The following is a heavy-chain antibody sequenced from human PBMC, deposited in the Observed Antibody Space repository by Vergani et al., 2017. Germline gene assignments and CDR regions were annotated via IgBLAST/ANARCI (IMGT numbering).Heavy chain of an antibody. CDR1: GFTFSTFG. J-gene: IGHJ4*02. D-gene: IGHD2-21*02. Sequence: QVQLVESAGGVVQPGGSLRLSCAASGFTFSTFGMHWIRQAPGKGLEWLAYIGKDGINTRYRDAGKGRFTISRDNSKDILYLQMDSLRSADTALYYCAKYLRDSTDGLPDSWGPGTLVIVSS. CDR2: IGKDGINT. CDR3: AKYLRDSTDGLPDS. V-gene: IGHV3-30*02.